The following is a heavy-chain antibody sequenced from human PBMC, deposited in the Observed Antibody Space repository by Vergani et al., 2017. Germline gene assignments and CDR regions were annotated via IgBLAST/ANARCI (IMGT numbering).Heavy chain of an antibody. J-gene: IGHJ6*03. CDR2: IDHTGRP. CDR3: ARVNTETNGHLYYYYYMDV. Sequence: QVQLQQWGGGLLKPSETLSLTCVVNGGSFTSYHWTWIRQSPGEGLEWVGDIDHTGRPDYNPSHKSGLTMSVDKSRNQFSLTLNSVTATDTAIYFCARVNTETNGHLYYYYYMDVWGQGTAVTVS. D-gene: IGHD4-11*01. CDR1: GGSFTSYH. V-gene: IGHV4-34*01.